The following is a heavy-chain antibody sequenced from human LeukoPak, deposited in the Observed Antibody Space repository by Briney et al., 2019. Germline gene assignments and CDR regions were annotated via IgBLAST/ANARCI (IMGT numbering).Heavy chain of an antibody. CDR2: ILSDDSHK. D-gene: IGHD4-23*01. J-gene: IGHJ4*02. CDR1: GFIFTTYG. V-gene: IGHV3-33*08. Sequence: GTSLRRSCAASGFIFTTYGFLWLRQAPGKGLEWVAIILSDDSHKFYTDSVKGRLTICRDNSENTLYLQISSLRVEDTAVYYCTRGQTPYYDYWGQGTRVTVSS. CDR3: TRGQTPYYDY.